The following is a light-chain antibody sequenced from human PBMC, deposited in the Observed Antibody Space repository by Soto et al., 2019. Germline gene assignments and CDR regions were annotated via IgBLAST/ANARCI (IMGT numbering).Light chain of an antibody. V-gene: IGKV3-15*01. CDR2: YTS. CDR3: QQRHMWPIT. J-gene: IGKJ5*01. Sequence: DIVMTQSPATLSVSPGERATLSCRASRTVDTNLAWYQQKPGQAPRLLIYYTSTRATGIPARFSGSGSGKEFTLTISSLQSEDVAVYYCQQRHMWPITFGQGTRLEIK. CDR1: RTVDTN.